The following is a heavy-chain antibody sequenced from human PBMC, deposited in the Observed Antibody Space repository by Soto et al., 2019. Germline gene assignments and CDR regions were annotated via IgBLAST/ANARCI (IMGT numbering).Heavy chain of an antibody. D-gene: IGHD3-3*01. Sequence: QITLKESGPTLVKPTQTLTLTCTFSGFSLSASGGGVGWIRQPPGKALEWLTLIYWNDIKRYSPSLKSRFTITKDTSKNQVVLTLTNVDPVDTGAYYCAHRGYYEFWSGSAFDDWGHGILVTVSS. CDR3: AHRGYYEFWSGSAFDD. V-gene: IGHV2-5*01. J-gene: IGHJ4*01. CDR1: GFSLSASGGG. CDR2: IYWNDIK.